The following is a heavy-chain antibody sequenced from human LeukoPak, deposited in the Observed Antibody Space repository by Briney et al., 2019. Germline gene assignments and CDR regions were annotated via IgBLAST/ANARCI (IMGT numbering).Heavy chain of an antibody. CDR1: GGSFSGNY. CDR3: ARGPQGIGSGWPGD. Sequence: SETLSLTCAVYGGSFSGNYWTWVRQPPGKGLEGMGEITHTGSTSYNPSLRSRVTLSVDTSKNQFSLKLNSMTAADTAVYYCARGPQGIGSGWPGDWGQGTLVTVSS. D-gene: IGHD6-19*01. CDR2: ITHTGST. V-gene: IGHV4-34*01. J-gene: IGHJ4*02.